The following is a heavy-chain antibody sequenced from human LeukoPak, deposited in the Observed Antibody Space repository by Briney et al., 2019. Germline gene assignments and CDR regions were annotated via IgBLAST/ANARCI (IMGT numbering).Heavy chain of an antibody. CDR1: GFTFSNYV. CDR3: AKEMRGFNDY. D-gene: IGHD2-15*01. J-gene: IGHJ4*02. CDR2: INHNGEMI. Sequence: GGSLRLSCAASGFTFSNYVMSWVRQAPGKGLEWVSYINHNGEMIFYPDFVKGRFTISRDNSKNTLYLQMNSLRAEDTAVYYCAKEMRGFNDYWGQGTLVTVSS. V-gene: IGHV3-23*01.